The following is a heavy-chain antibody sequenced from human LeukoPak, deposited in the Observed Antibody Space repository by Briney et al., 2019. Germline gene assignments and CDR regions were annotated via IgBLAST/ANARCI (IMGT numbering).Heavy chain of an antibody. V-gene: IGHV4-34*01. Sequence: KPSETLSLTCAVYGGSFSGYYWSWIRQPPGKGLEWIGEINHSGSTNYNPSLKSRVTISVDTSKNQFSLKLSSVTAADTAVYYCARGPSTGGSYKHAFDIWGQGTMVTVSS. CDR1: GGSFSGYY. CDR2: INHSGST. J-gene: IGHJ3*02. CDR3: ARGPSTGGSYKHAFDI. D-gene: IGHD1-26*01.